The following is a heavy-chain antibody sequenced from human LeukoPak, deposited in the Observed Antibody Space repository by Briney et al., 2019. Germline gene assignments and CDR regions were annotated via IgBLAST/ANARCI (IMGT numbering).Heavy chain of an antibody. J-gene: IGHJ6*02. CDR1: GYTFTSHG. CDR2: ISGFNGET. V-gene: IGHV1-18*01. D-gene: IGHD5-18*01. CDR3: ARQSGYSYGPETYYYGMDV. Sequence: ASVKVSCKTYGYTFTSHGISWVRQAPGQGLEWMGWISGFNGETHYAQNLQGRVTMTTDTSTSTAYMELRSLRSDDTAVYYCARQSGYSYGPETYYYGMDVWGQGTTVTVSS.